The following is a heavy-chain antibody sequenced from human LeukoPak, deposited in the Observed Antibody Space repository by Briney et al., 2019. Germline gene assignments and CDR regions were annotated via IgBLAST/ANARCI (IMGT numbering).Heavy chain of an antibody. D-gene: IGHD2-15*01. J-gene: IGHJ2*01. CDR1: GGSISSSNW. CDR2: IYHSGST. V-gene: IGHV4-4*02. CDR3: ARDRPSSGGNYFDL. Sequence: SGTLSLTCAVSGGSISSSNWWSWVRQPPGKGLEWIGEIYHSGSTNYNPSLKSRVTISVDMSNNQFSLKLSSVTAADTAVYYCARDRPSSGGNYFDLWGRGTLVTVSS.